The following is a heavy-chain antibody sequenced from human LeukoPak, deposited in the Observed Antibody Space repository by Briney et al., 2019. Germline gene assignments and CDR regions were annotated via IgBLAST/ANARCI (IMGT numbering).Heavy chain of an antibody. D-gene: IGHD5-18*01. Sequence: GGSLRLSCAASGFSFSTYAMSWVRQAPGKGPEWVSTISNDGERTYYADSVKGRFTISRDNAKNSLYLRMNSLRAEDTAVYYCARDLGGVDTAMVGYWGQGTLVTVSS. CDR3: ARDLGGVDTAMVGY. V-gene: IGHV3-23*01. J-gene: IGHJ4*02. CDR2: ISNDGERT. CDR1: GFSFSTYA.